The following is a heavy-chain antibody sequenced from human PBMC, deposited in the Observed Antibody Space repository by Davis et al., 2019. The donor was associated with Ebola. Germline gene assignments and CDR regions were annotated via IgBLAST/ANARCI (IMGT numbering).Heavy chain of an antibody. V-gene: IGHV3-23*01. J-gene: IGHJ3*02. Sequence: GESLKISCATSGFSFSKYGMSWVRQASGKGLEWVSGISGGGDSTYYADSVQGRCTISRDNSKSTLFLRMNSLRAEDTAVYYCAKETHYYDSAGYYYGKGSEGFDNWGQGTEVTVSS. CDR2: ISGGGDST. CDR3: AKETHYYDSAGYYYGKGSEGFDN. D-gene: IGHD3-22*01. CDR1: GFSFSKYG.